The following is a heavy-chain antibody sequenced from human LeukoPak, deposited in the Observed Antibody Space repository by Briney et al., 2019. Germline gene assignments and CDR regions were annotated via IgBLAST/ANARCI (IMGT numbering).Heavy chain of an antibody. CDR1: GGSFSGYY. CDR2: INHSGST. V-gene: IGHV4-34*01. Sequence: SETLSLTCAVYGGSFSGYYWSWIRQPPGKGLEWVGEINHSGSTNYNPSLKSRVPISVDTSKNQFSLKLSSVTAADTAVYYCATASSNCSSTSCLLNWFDPWGQGTLVTVSS. J-gene: IGHJ5*02. CDR3: ATASSNCSSTSCLLNWFDP. D-gene: IGHD2-2*01.